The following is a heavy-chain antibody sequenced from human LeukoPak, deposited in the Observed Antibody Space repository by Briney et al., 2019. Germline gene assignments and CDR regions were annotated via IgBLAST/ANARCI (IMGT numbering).Heavy chain of an antibody. CDR2: IYTSGST. CDR1: GGTLSGYY. CDR3: ARTPLYSSSWYSPFDY. D-gene: IGHD6-13*01. J-gene: IGHJ4*02. Sequence: SETLSLTCAVSGGTLSGYYWTWIRQPAGKGLEWIGRIYTSGSTTYNPSLKSRVTMSLDTSKKQFSLKLTSGTAADTAVYYCARTPLYSSSWYSPFDYWGQGTLVTVSS. V-gene: IGHV4-4*07.